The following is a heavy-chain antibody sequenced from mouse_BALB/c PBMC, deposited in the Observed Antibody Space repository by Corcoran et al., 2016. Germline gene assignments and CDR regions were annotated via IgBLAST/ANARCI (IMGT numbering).Heavy chain of an antibody. D-gene: IGHD1-1*01. CDR1: GYTFTNYG. V-gene: IGHV9-1*02. CDR2: INTYTGEP. J-gene: IGHJ4*01. Sequence: QIQLVQSGPELKKPGETVKISCKASGYTFTNYGMNWVKQATGKGLKWMGWINTYTGEPTYADDFKGRFAFSLETSASTAYLQINNLKNEDMATYFCAREVLRSYAMDYWGQGTSVTVSS. CDR3: AREVLRSYAMDY.